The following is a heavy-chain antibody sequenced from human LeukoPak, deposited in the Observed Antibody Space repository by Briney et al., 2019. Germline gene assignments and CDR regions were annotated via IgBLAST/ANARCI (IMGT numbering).Heavy chain of an antibody. CDR3: ARSSRGLWYYYGMDV. D-gene: IGHD6-13*01. CDR2: IYSGGST. V-gene: IGHV3-66*01. J-gene: IGHJ6*02. Sequence: GGSLRLSCAASGFTVSSNYMSWVRQAPRKGLEWGSVIYSGGSTYYADSVKGRFTISRDNSKNTLYLQMNSLRAEDTAVYYCARSSRGLWYYYGMDVWGQGTTVTVSS. CDR1: GFTVSSNY.